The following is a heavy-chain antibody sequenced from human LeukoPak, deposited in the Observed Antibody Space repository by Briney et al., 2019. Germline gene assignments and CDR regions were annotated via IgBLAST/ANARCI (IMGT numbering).Heavy chain of an antibody. D-gene: IGHD6-13*01. V-gene: IGHV3-23*01. CDR1: GFTFSSYA. CDR2: ISGSGGST. J-gene: IGHJ5*02. CDR3: AKDLRRGSSWSNWFDP. Sequence: GGSLRLSCAASGFTFSSYAMSWVRQAPGKGLEWVSAISGSGGSTHYADSVKGRFTISRDNSKNTLYLQMNSLRAEDTAVYYCAKDLRRGSSWSNWFDPWGQGTLVTVSS.